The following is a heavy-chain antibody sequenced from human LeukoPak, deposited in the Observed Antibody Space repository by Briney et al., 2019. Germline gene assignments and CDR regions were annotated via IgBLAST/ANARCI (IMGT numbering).Heavy chain of an antibody. CDR2: INAGNGNT. J-gene: IGHJ4*02. Sequence: ASVKVSCKASGYTFTSCAMHWVRQAPGQRLEWMGWINAGNGNTKYSQKFQGRVTITRDTSASTAYMELSSLRSEDTAVYYCARVGDYGWYFDYWGQGTLVTVSS. D-gene: IGHD4-17*01. CDR1: GYTFTSCA. CDR3: ARVGDYGWYFDY. V-gene: IGHV1-3*01.